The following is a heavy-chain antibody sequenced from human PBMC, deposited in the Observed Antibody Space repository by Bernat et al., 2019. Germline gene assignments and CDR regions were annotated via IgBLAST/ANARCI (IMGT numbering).Heavy chain of an antibody. CDR2: ISASDDNT. J-gene: IGHJ4*02. Sequence: EVQLVETGGGLIQPGGSLRLSCAASGFTVNSKYMNWVRQAPGKGLEWVSIISASDDNTNYADSVKGRFTISRDNSKNTLYLQMNSLRAEDTAVYFCAKGLGNVWKRSGVCDYWGQGNLVSVSS. V-gene: IGHV3-53*02. D-gene: IGHD1-1*01. CDR3: AKGLGNVWKRSGVCDY. CDR1: GFTVNSKY.